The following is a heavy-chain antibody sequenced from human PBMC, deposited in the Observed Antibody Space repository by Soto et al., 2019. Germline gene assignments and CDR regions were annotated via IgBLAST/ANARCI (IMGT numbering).Heavy chain of an antibody. CDR1: GFTFSSYS. J-gene: IGHJ6*02. D-gene: IGHD5-18*01. Sequence: KPGGSLRLSCAASGFTFSSYSMNWVRQAPGKGLEWVSSISSSSSSYIYYADSAKGRFTISRDNAKNSLYLQMNSLRAEDTAVYYCARGIVDTAFSLPLPNYYYYYGMDVWGQGTTVTVS. CDR2: ISSSSSSYI. CDR3: ARGIVDTAFSLPLPNYYYYYGMDV. V-gene: IGHV3-21*01.